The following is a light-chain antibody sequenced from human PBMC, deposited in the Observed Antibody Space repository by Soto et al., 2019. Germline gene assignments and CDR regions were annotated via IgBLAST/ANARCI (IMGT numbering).Light chain of an antibody. Sequence: QSALTQPASVSGSPGQSITISCTGTSSDVGGYNYVSWYQQHPSKAPKLMIYDVTNRPSGVSNRFSGSKSGNTASLTISGLQAEDEADYYCSSYTSSGTVVFGGGTKLTVL. CDR1: SSDVGGYNY. V-gene: IGLV2-14*01. CDR3: SSYTSSGTVV. CDR2: DVT. J-gene: IGLJ2*01.